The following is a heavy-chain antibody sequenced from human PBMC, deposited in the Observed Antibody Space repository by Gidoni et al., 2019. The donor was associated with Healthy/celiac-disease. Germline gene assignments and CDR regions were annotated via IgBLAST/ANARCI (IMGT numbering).Heavy chain of an antibody. CDR2: ISYDGSNK. J-gene: IGHJ4*02. D-gene: IGHD6-19*01. CDR3: ARDLIAVAGLNGGFDY. CDR1: GFTLISCA. Sequence: QVQLLESGGGVVQPEGSLILSCAASGFTLISCAMHGVRQAPGKGLEWVAVISYDGSNKYYADSVKGRFTISRDNSKNTLYLQMNSLRAEDTAVYYCARDLIAVAGLNGGFDYWGQGTLVTVSS. V-gene: IGHV3-30-3*01.